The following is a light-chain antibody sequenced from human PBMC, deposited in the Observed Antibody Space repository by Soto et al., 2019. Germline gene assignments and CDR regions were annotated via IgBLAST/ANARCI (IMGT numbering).Light chain of an antibody. Sequence: EIVMTQSPDTLPVSPGDTATLSCRSSQNIHINLAWYQQKPGQAPTLLIYGVTARAPGVPARFSGSGYGTDFTLTIRSVQSGDFGVFYCQQYEGWPRTFGLGTK. CDR3: QQYEGWPRT. CDR2: GVT. J-gene: IGKJ2*01. V-gene: IGKV3-15*01. CDR1: QNIHIN.